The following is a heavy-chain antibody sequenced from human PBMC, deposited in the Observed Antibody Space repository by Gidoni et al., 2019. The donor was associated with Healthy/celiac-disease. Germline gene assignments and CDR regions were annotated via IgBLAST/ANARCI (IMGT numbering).Heavy chain of an antibody. CDR3: ARDRRYGGNSGFDY. V-gene: IGHV1-69*08. CDR1: GGTFSSYT. Sequence: QVQLVQSGAEVKKPGSSVKVSCKASGGTFSSYTISWVRQAPGQGLEWMGRIIPILGIANYAQKFQGRVTITADKSTSTAYMELSSLRSEDTAVYYCARDRRYGGNSGFDYWGQGTLVTVSS. D-gene: IGHD4-17*01. J-gene: IGHJ4*02. CDR2: IIPILGIA.